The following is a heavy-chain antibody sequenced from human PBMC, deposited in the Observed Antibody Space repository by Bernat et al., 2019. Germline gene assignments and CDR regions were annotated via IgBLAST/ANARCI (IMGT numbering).Heavy chain of an antibody. J-gene: IGHJ6*02. V-gene: IGHV3-64*01. Sequence: EVQLVESGGGLVQPGGSLRLSCAASGFTFSSYAMHWVRQAPGKGLEYVSAISSNGGSTYYANSVKGRVTISRDNSKNTLYLQMGSLRAEDMAVYYCARWWGGVVAAADTSYYYYGMDVWGQGTTVTVSS. CDR2: ISSNGGST. D-gene: IGHD2-2*01. CDR1: GFTFSSYA. CDR3: ARWWGGVVAAADTSYYYYGMDV.